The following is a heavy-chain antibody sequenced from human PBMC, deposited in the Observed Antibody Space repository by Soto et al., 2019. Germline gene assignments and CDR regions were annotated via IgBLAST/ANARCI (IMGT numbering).Heavy chain of an antibody. CDR1: GYTFSSYA. CDR3: ARDQGGYSGSYRFDY. Sequence: QVQLVQSGAGVKKPGASVKVSCKASGYTFSSYAMHWVRQAPGQRLEWMGWINAGNGNTKYSQKFQGRVTITRDTSASTAYMELRSMRSEDKAVYYCARDQGGYSGSYRFDYWGQGTLVTVSS. D-gene: IGHD1-26*01. CDR2: INAGNGNT. V-gene: IGHV1-3*01. J-gene: IGHJ4*02.